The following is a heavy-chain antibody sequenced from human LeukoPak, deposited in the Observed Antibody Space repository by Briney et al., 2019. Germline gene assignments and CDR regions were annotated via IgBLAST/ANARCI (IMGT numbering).Heavy chain of an antibody. Sequence: PGGSLRLSCAASQFTFSSYGMHWVRQAPGKGLEYVSAISGDGGYTYYANSVKGRFTISRDISKNTLYLQMGSLRTEDMAVYYCARDLYWGSGYYYMDVWGKGTTVTVSS. D-gene: IGHD3-10*01. J-gene: IGHJ6*03. V-gene: IGHV3-64*01. CDR3: ARDLYWGSGYYYMDV. CDR2: ISGDGGYT. CDR1: QFTFSSYG.